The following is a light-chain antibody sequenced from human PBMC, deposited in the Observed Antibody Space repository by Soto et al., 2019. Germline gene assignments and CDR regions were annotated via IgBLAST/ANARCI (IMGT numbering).Light chain of an antibody. CDR3: SSYAGTHIV. J-gene: IGLJ1*01. CDR1: SSDVGGYNY. Sequence: QSALTQPPSASGSPGQSVAISCTGTSSDVGGYNYVSWYQQHPGKAPKLMIYDVSKRPSGVPDRFSGSKSGNTASLTVSGLQAEDEVEYYCSSYAGTHIVFGTGTKLTVL. V-gene: IGLV2-8*01. CDR2: DVS.